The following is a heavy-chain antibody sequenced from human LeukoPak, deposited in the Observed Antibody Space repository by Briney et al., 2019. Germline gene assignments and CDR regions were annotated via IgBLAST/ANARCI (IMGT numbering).Heavy chain of an antibody. D-gene: IGHD3-22*01. CDR2: IYYSGST. CDR1: GGSISSGGYY. V-gene: IGHV4-31*03. CDR3: AREYYDSSGYYWGANWFDP. J-gene: IGHJ5*02. Sequence: PSETLSLTCTVPGGSISSGGYYWSWIRQHPGKGLEWIGYIYYSGSTYYNPSLKSRVTISVDTSKNQFSLKLSSVTAADTAVYYCAREYYDSSGYYWGANWFDPWGQGTLVTVSS.